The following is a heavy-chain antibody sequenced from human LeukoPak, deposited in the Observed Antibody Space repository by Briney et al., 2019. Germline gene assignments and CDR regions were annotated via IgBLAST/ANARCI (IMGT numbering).Heavy chain of an antibody. D-gene: IGHD5-24*01. V-gene: IGHV3-23*01. J-gene: IGHJ4*02. Sequence: PGGSLRLSCAASGFTFSGFAMSWVRQAPGKGLEWVSGISGSGANTYYADSVKGRFTISRDNSKNTLYLQMNSLRAEDTALYYCTNLGFRVGSNSGWGQGTLVTVSS. CDR2: ISGSGANT. CDR1: GFTFSGFA. CDR3: TNLGFRVGSNSG.